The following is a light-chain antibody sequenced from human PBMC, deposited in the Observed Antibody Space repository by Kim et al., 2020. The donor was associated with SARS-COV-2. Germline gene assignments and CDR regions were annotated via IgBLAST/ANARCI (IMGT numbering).Light chain of an antibody. CDR1: SLRSYY. CDR2: GKN. J-gene: IGLJ3*02. CDR3: NSRDSSGNFWV. V-gene: IGLV3-19*01. Sequence: LAQTVRITCQGDSLRSYYASWYQQKPGQAPVLVIYGKNNRPSGIPDRFSGSSSGNTASLTITGAQAEDEADYYCNSRDSSGNFWVFGGGTKLTVL.